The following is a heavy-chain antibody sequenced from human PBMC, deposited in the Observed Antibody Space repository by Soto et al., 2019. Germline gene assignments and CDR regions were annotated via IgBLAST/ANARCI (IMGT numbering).Heavy chain of an antibody. Sequence: QVQLVQSGAEVKKPGSSVKVSCKASGGTFSNYALTWVRQAPGQGLEWIGGIIPLSGTPNYAQKFQGRVPVNAEKSTTTVYMELSGPRSEDNDLKYCTRGIQLWSWGQGTLVTVSS. J-gene: IGHJ5*02. CDR1: GGTFSNYA. CDR2: IIPLSGTP. CDR3: TRGIQLWS. D-gene: IGHD5-18*01. V-gene: IGHV1-69*06.